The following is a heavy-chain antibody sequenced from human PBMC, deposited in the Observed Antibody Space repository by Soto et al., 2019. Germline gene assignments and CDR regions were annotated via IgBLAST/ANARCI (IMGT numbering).Heavy chain of an antibody. J-gene: IGHJ4*02. CDR1: GGTFSSYS. D-gene: IGHD1-26*01. Sequence: VKVSCKGSGGTFSSYSISWVRQAPGQGLEWMGGIIPIFGTANYAQKFQGRVTITADESTSTAYMELSSLRSEDTAVSYFASRGSYPRTRLDYWGQGTLVTVSS. V-gene: IGHV1-69*01. CDR2: IIPIFGTA. CDR3: ASRGSYPRTRLDY.